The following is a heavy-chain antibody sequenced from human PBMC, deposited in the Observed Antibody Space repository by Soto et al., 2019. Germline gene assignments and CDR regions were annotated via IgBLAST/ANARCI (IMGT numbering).Heavy chain of an antibody. D-gene: IGHD1-1*01. CDR2: IDLDIGDT. CDR3: ALERTRTAGFDY. Sequence: GASVKVPCKASGHTFTGHHMHWVRQAPGQGLEWMGLIDLDIGDTKYAQKFLGRVTSTSDTSITTAYMELRGLRSDDTAVYYCALERTRTAGFDYWGQGTLVTVSS. CDR1: GHTFTGHH. V-gene: IGHV1-2*02. J-gene: IGHJ4*02.